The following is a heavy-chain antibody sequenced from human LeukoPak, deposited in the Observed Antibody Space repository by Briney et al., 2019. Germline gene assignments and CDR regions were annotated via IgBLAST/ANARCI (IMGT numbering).Heavy chain of an antibody. D-gene: IGHD3-22*01. CDR1: GFTFSDYY. CDR2: ISRSGSTR. J-gene: IGHJ3*02. CDR3: ARTAYYYDSSGYDDAFDI. V-gene: IGHV3-11*01. Sequence: GGSLRLSCEASGFTFSDYYMSWIRQAPGKGLEWVSHISRSGSTRYYADSLKGRFTISRDNAKNSLYLQMNSLRAEDTAVYYRARTAYYYDSSGYDDAFDIWGQGTMVTVSS.